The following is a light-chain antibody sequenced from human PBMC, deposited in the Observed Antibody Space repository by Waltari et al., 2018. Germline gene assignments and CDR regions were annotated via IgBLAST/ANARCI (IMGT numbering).Light chain of an antibody. CDR3: QQYGSSLVT. V-gene: IGKV3-20*01. CDR1: QSVGNNY. CDR2: GAS. Sequence: EIVLTQSPGTLSLSPGDRATLSRRARQSVGNNYLAWYQQTPGQTPRHLIYGASSRDTGFPDRFSGSGSGTDFTLTINRLEPEDFAVYYCQQYGSSLVTFGQVTKLEIK. J-gene: IGKJ2*01.